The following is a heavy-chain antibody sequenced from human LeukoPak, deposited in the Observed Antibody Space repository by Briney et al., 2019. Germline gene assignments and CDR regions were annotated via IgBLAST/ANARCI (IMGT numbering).Heavy chain of an antibody. V-gene: IGHV1-69*04. CDR1: GGTFSSYA. J-gene: IGHJ6*02. D-gene: IGHD2-15*01. Sequence: PRASVKVSCKASGGTFSSYAISWVRQAPGQGLEWMGRIIPIFGIANYAQKFQGRVTITADKSTSTAYMELSSLRSEDTAVYYYARAPVLGSRMDVWGQGTTVTVSS. CDR3: ARAPVLGSRMDV. CDR2: IIPIFGIA.